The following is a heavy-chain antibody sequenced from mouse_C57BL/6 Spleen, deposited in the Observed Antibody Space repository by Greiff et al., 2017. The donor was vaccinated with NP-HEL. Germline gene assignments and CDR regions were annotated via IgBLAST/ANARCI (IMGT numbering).Heavy chain of an antibody. V-gene: IGHV5-6*01. D-gene: IGHD2-4*01. CDR1: GFTFSSYG. Sequence: EVHLVESGGDLVKPGGSLKLSCAASGFTFSSYGMSWVRQTPDKRLEWVATISSGGSYTYYPDSVKGRFTISRDNAKNTLYLQMSSLKSEDTAMYYCARHEGDYDGAYWGQGTLVTVSA. CDR3: ARHEGDYDGAY. J-gene: IGHJ3*01. CDR2: ISSGGSYT.